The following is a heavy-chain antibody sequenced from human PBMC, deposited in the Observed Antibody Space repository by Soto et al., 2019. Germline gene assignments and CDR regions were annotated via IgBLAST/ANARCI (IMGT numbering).Heavy chain of an antibody. CDR1: GFNFDNYG. D-gene: IGHD1-7*01. CDR2: ITYDGSFQ. CDR3: AKDRVGGTFYTPLAF. V-gene: IGHV3-30*18. J-gene: IGHJ4*02. Sequence: QVQLVESGGGVVQPGGSLRLSCQASGFNFDNYGMHWVRQAPGKGLEWVAVITYDGSFQYYADSVKGRFTISRDNSKNKLSLNLNTLKPEDTAVYHCAKDRVGGTFYTPLAFWGQGTLVTVSS.